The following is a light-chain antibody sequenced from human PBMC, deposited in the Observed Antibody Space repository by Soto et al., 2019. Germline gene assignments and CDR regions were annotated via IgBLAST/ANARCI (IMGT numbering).Light chain of an antibody. Sequence: DLVMNQSPDSLSVSLAERATINCKSSQSLLSSADNLNYLAWFQQKPGQPPKLLILWASTRESGVPDRFSGSGSGTDFSLTISTLQAEDVATYYCHQHYSTPITFGQGTRLEIK. J-gene: IGKJ5*01. CDR3: HQHYSTPIT. V-gene: IGKV4-1*01. CDR2: WAS. CDR1: QSLLSSADNLNY.